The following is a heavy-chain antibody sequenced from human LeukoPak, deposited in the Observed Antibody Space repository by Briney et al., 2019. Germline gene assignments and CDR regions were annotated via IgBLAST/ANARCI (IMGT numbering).Heavy chain of an antibody. CDR2: INPKSGAT. CDR1: GYTFTDCY. V-gene: IGHV1-2*02. D-gene: IGHD5-12*01. J-gene: IGHJ5*02. Sequence: ASVRVSCRASGYTFTDCYMHWVRQAPGQGLEWMGWINPKSGATNCAQKFKGRVTLTRDTSITTGYMELSRLTSDDTAMYYCAKDGGYTGYDGGWFDPWGQGSLVTVFS. CDR3: AKDGGYTGYDGGWFDP.